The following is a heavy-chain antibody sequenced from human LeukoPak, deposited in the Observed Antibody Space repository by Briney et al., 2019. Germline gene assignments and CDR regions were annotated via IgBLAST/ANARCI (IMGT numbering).Heavy chain of an antibody. D-gene: IGHD5-18*01. Sequence: PGGSLRLSCAASGFTFSSYSMNWVRQAPGKGLEWVSSISSSSSYIYHADSVKGRFTISRDNAQNSLYLQMNSLRAEETAVYYCATERLTSEGYCYGLNWFDPWGQRTLVTVSS. CDR3: ATERLTSEGYCYGLNWFDP. CDR1: GFTFSSYS. J-gene: IGHJ5*02. CDR2: ISSSSSYI. V-gene: IGHV3-21*01.